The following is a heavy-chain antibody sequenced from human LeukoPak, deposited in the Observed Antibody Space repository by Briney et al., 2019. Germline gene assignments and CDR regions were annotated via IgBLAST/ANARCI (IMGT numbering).Heavy chain of an antibody. J-gene: IGHJ1*01. D-gene: IGHD1-26*01. CDR3: AKDYSDSRVGEVFIEY. V-gene: IGHV3-23*01. CDR2: ITSGFTP. CDR1: GLTFSNYA. Sequence: GGSLSLSCAASGLTFSNYAMSWFGQAPGKGLEWVSGITSGFTPHYADSVKGRFTISRDNSKNTFHLQMNSLRAEDTAVYYCAKDYSDSRVGEVFIEYSGQGTLVTVSS.